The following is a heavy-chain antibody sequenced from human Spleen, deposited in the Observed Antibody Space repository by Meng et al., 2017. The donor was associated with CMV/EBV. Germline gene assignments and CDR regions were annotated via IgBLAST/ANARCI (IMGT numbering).Heavy chain of an antibody. D-gene: IGHD3-22*01. CDR3: ARMIMMGYYYFGMDV. V-gene: IGHV5-51*01. CDR2: IYPGDSDT. J-gene: IGHJ6*02. CDR1: GYSFSSYW. Sequence: GESLKISCKGSGYSFSSYWIGWVRQMPGKGLEWMGIIYPGDSDTRYSPSFQGQVTISADKSISTAYLQWSSLRASDTAMYYCARMIMMGYYYFGMDVWCQGTTVTVSS.